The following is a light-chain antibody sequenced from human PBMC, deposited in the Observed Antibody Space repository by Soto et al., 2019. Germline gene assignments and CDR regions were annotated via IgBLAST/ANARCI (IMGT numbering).Light chain of an antibody. V-gene: IGLV2-8*01. CDR2: EVS. CDR3: SSYAGSNIVV. J-gene: IGLJ2*01. Sequence: QSALSQPPSASGSPGQSVTISCTGTSSDVGDYIFVSWYQQHPGKAPKLMIYEVSERPSGVPDRFSGSKSGNTASLTVSGLQAEDEADYYCSSYAGSNIVVFGGGTKLTVL. CDR1: SSDVGDYIF.